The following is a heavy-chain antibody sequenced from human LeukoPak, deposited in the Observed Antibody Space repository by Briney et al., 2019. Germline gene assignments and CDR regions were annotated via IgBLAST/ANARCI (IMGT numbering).Heavy chain of an antibody. CDR3: ARGFGDSNYYSWFDP. CDR2: INHSGST. D-gene: IGHD4-11*01. V-gene: IGHV4-34*01. J-gene: IGHJ5*02. Sequence: SETLSLTCAVYGGSFSGYYWSWIRQPPGKGLEWIREINHSGSTNYNPSLKSRVTISVDTSKNQFSLKLSSVTAADTAVYYCARGFGDSNYYSWFDPWGQGTLVTVSS. CDR1: GGSFSGYY.